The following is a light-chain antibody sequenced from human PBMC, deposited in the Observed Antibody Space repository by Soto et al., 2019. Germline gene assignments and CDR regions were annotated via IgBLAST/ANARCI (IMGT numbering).Light chain of an antibody. Sequence: AIQMTQSPSSLSASVGDRVTITCRASQGIRNDLGWYQQKPGKAPKLLIYTASRLQSGVPTRFSGSGSGAEFTLTISSLQPEDFATYYCLQDYNYPYTFGQGTKPEIK. J-gene: IGKJ2*01. V-gene: IGKV1-6*01. CDR1: QGIRND. CDR2: TAS. CDR3: LQDYNYPYT.